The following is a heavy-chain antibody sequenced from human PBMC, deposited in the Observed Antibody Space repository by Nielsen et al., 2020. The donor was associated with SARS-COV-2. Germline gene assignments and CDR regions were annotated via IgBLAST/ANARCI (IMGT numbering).Heavy chain of an antibody. J-gene: IGHJ6*02. CDR2: IYYSGST. CDR1: GGSISSSSYY. D-gene: IGHD3-3*01. CDR3: ARDRSDFWSGTYGMDV. Sequence: SETLSLTCTVSGGSISSSSYYWGWIRQPPGKGLEWIGSIYYSGSTYYNPSLKSRVTISVDTSKNQFSLKLSSVTAADTAVYYCARDRSDFWSGTYGMDVWGQGTTVTVSS. V-gene: IGHV4-39*07.